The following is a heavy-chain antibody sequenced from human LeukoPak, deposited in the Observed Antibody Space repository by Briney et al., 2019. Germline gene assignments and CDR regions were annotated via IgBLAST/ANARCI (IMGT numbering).Heavy chain of an antibody. CDR3: TKDPNGDYVGAFDP. CDR2: ITGTHYTT. J-gene: IGHJ5*02. V-gene: IGHV3-23*01. D-gene: IGHD4-17*01. CDR1: GFTFSTFA. Sequence: GGTLRLSCAASGFTFSTFAMTWVRQAPGKGLEWVSSITGTHYTTYNTDSVKGRFTISRDNSKNTLYLQMNSLRADDTAVYYCTKDPNGDYVGAFDPWGQGTLVTVSS.